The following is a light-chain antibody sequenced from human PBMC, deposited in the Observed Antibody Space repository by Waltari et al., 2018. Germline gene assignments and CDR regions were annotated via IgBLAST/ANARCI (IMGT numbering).Light chain of an antibody. CDR1: ISNVGSYY. CDR2: DNK. V-gene: IGLV1-51*01. Sequence: QSVLTQPPSVSAAPGQRVTISCSGSISNVGSYYVSWYHQLPGTAPKLLIYDNKELPSGIPDRFSASKSGTSATLGITGLQIGDEADYYCATWDNSLSEVVFGGGTKLTVL. J-gene: IGLJ2*01. CDR3: ATWDNSLSEVV.